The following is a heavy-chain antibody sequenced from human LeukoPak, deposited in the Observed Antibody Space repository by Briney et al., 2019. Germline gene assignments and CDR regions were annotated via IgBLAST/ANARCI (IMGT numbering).Heavy chain of an antibody. CDR3: ARDSGYSSGWYDN. D-gene: IGHD6-25*01. J-gene: IGHJ5*02. V-gene: IGHV4-59*01. Sequence: SETLSLTCTVSGGSISSYHWSWIRQPPGKGLEWIGYIYYSGSTDYNPSLKSRVTISADTSKNQFSLKLSSVTAADTAVYYCARDSGYSSGWYDNWGQGTLVTVSS. CDR2: IYYSGST. CDR1: GGSISSYH.